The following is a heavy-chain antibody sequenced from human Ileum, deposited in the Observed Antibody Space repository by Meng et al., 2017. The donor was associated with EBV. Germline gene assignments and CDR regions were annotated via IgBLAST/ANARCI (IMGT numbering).Heavy chain of an antibody. D-gene: IGHD1-26*01. Sequence: QVQLQQSGPGLVKPSDTLSLTCAVSGYSISTTNWWGWIRQPPGKGLEWIGHIYYSGTTYNNPSLKSRVTMSIDPSKNQFSLKLGSVTAVDTAVYYCARNSESGSYIDYWGLGTLVTVSS. V-gene: IGHV4-28*01. CDR1: GYSISTTNW. J-gene: IGHJ4*02. CDR3: ARNSESGSYIDY. CDR2: IYYSGTT.